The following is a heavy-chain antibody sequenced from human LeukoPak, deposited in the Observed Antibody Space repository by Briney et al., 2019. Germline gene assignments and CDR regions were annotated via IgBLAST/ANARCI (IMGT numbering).Heavy chain of an antibody. Sequence: GGSLRLSCAASGFTFDDYAMHWVRQAPGKGLEWVSGISWNSGSIGYADSVKGRFTISRDNAKNSLYLQMNSLRAEDMALYYCARDRRTVTTGYFDYWGQGTLVTVSS. J-gene: IGHJ4*02. CDR3: ARDRRTVTTGYFDY. CDR2: ISWNSGSI. D-gene: IGHD4-11*01. V-gene: IGHV3-9*03. CDR1: GFTFDDYA.